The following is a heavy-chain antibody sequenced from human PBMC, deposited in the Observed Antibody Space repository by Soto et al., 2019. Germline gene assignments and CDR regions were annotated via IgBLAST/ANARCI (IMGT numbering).Heavy chain of an antibody. J-gene: IGHJ5*02. CDR2: ISGSGGST. CDR3: AKDEWRYCTNGVCYPNWFDP. CDR1: GFTFSSYA. Sequence: GGSLRLSCAASGFTFSSYAMSWVRQAPGKGLEWVSAISGSGGSTYYADSGKGRFTISRDNSKNTLYLQMNSLRAEDTAVYYCAKDEWRYCTNGVCYPNWFDPWGQGTLVTVSS. D-gene: IGHD2-8*01. V-gene: IGHV3-23*01.